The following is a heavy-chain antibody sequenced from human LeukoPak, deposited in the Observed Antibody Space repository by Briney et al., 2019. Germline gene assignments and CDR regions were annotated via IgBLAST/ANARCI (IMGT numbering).Heavy chain of an antibody. Sequence: QAGGSLRLSCAASGFTFSSYSMNWVRQAPGKGLEWVSYISSSSSTIYYADSVKGRFTISRDNAKNSLYLQMNSLRAEDTAVYYCARDLVEGALRPHTAHWFDPWGQGTLVTVSS. CDR3: ARDLVEGALRPHTAHWFDP. J-gene: IGHJ5*02. CDR2: ISSSSSTI. CDR1: GFTFSSYS. V-gene: IGHV3-48*01.